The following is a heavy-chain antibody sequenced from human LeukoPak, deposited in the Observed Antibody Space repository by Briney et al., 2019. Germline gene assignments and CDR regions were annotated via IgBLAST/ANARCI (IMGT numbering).Heavy chain of an antibody. CDR2: IYTSGST. J-gene: IGHJ5*02. D-gene: IGHD4-17*01. CDR3: ARDRRNRGLTVTTYNWFDP. Sequence: PSETLSLTCTVSGGSISSYYRSWIRQPAGKGLEWIGRIYTSGSTNYNPSLKSRVTMSVDTSKNQFSLKLSSVTAADTAVYYCARDRRNRGLTVTTYNWFDPWGQGTLVTVSS. V-gene: IGHV4-4*07. CDR1: GGSISSYY.